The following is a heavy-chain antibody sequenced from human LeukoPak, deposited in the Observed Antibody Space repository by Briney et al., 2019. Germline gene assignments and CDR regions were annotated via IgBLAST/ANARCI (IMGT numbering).Heavy chain of an antibody. CDR1: GGSFSDYF. V-gene: IGHV4-34*01. CDR3: ARFSKITWGDWGDAFDV. Sequence: SETLSLMCSVYGGSFSDYFWGWIRQPPGKGLEWIGEIDDGGNTNYNPSLMSRVIVAMERSKKQFSLVMRSVTAADTAAYYCARFSKITWGDWGDAFDVWGQGATVIVSS. D-gene: IGHD2-21*02. J-gene: IGHJ3*01. CDR2: IDDGGNT.